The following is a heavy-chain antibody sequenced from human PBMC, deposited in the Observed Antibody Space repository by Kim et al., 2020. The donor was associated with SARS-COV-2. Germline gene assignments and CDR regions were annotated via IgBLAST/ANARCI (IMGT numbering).Heavy chain of an antibody. CDR2: IYYSGST. CDR3: ARVFAGGSIYYYYGMDV. CDR1: GGSISSSSYY. D-gene: IGHD3-3*01. V-gene: IGHV4-39*01. Sequence: SETLSLTCTVSGGSISSSSYYWGWIRQPPGKGLEWIGSIYYSGSTYYNPSLKSRVTISVDTSKNQFSLKLSSVTAADTAVYYCARVFAGGSIYYYYGMDVWGQGTTVTVSS. J-gene: IGHJ6*02.